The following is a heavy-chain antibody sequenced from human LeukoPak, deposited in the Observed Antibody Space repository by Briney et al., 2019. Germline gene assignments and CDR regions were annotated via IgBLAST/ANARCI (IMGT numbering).Heavy chain of an antibody. D-gene: IGHD3-22*01. CDR1: GYTFTSYG. Sequence: ASVKVSCKASGYTFTSYGISWVRQAPGQGLEWMGWISAYNGNTNYAQKLQGRVTMTTDTSTSTAYMEPRSLRSDDTAVYYCARVRSYYDSSAYDYWGQGTLVTVSS. CDR2: ISAYNGNT. CDR3: ARVRSYYDSSAYDY. J-gene: IGHJ4*02. V-gene: IGHV1-18*01.